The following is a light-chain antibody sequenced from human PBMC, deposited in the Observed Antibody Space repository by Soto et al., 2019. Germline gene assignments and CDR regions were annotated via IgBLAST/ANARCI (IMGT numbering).Light chain of an antibody. V-gene: IGLV2-14*01. CDR1: SSDVGGYNY. Sequence: QSVLTQPASVSGSLGQSITISCTGTSSDVGGYNYVSWYQQHPGEAPKLMIYEVSYRPSGVSNRFSGSKSGNTASLTISGLQVEEEADYYCSSYTSSSTYVFGGGTKVTVL. J-gene: IGLJ1*01. CDR2: EVS. CDR3: SSYTSSSTYV.